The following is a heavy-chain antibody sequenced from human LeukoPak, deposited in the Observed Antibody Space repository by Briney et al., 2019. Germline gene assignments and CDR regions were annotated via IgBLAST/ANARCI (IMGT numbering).Heavy chain of an antibody. Sequence: SVKVSCKASGGTFSSYAISWVRQAPGQGLEWMGGIIPIFGTANYAQKFQGRVTITTDESTSTAYMELSSLRSEDTAVYYCARAQFRSDYGGIRGWPYYYYMDVWGKGATVTVSS. CDR3: ARAQFRSDYGGIRGWPYYYYMDV. CDR2: IIPIFGTA. CDR1: GGTFSSYA. V-gene: IGHV1-69*05. D-gene: IGHD4-23*01. J-gene: IGHJ6*03.